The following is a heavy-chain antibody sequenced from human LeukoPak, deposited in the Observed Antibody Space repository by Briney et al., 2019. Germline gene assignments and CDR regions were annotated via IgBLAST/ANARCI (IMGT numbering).Heavy chain of an antibody. CDR3: ARDLRTDSSFSPFDY. CDR2: IQQDGTEK. J-gene: IGHJ4*02. D-gene: IGHD3/OR15-3a*01. V-gene: IGHV3-7*01. CDR1: GFTFTTYW. Sequence: GGSLRLSCAASGFTFTTYWMSWVRQAPGKGLEWVANIQQDGTEKYYVDSAKGRFTISRDNAKNSLYLQMNSLRAEDTAVYYCARDLRTDSSFSPFDYWGQGTLVTVSS.